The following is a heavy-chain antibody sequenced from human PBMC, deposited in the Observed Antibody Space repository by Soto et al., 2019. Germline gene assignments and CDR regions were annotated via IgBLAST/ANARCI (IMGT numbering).Heavy chain of an antibody. V-gene: IGHV3-33*01. J-gene: IGHJ4*02. Sequence: QVQLVESGGGVVQPGRSLRLSCAASGFTFSRYGMHWVRQAPGKGLEWVAVILDDGSDQNYADSVKGRFTISRDNSKNSLYLQMNSLRAEGTAVYYCARDADYGDNGFDYWGQGTLVTVSS. D-gene: IGHD4-17*01. CDR3: ARDADYGDNGFDY. CDR1: GFTFSRYG. CDR2: ILDDGSDQ.